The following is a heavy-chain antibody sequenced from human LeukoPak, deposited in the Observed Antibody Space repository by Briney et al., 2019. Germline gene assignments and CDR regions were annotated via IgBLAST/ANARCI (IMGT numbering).Heavy chain of an antibody. J-gene: IGHJ4*02. V-gene: IGHV3-23*01. Sequence: GGSLRLSCAASGFSFSSYAMGWVRQAPGKGPDWVSSISGSAGSTYYADSVKGRFTISRDNSKNTLYLQMNSLRVEDTAIYYCAKGRGYCTGGSCYSDYWGQGTLVTVSS. CDR1: GFSFSSYA. D-gene: IGHD2-15*01. CDR2: ISGSAGST. CDR3: AKGRGYCTGGSCYSDY.